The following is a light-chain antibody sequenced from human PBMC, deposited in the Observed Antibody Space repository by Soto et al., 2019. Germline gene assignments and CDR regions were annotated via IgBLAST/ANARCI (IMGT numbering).Light chain of an antibody. V-gene: IGKV3-11*01. CDR2: SAS. CDR1: QSVSSY. Sequence: ENVVTQSPATLSLSPGESATLSCRASQSVSSYLAWYQQKPGQAPRLLIYSASYRATGIPARFSGSGSGTDFTLTISSLEPEDSAVYFCQQYTGPPTTFGQGTRLEIK. J-gene: IGKJ5*01. CDR3: QQYTGPPTT.